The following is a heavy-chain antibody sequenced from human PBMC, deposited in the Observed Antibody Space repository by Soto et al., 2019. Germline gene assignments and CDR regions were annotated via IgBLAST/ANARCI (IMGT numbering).Heavy chain of an antibody. Sequence: EVQLVESGGGLVKPGGSLRLSCAASGFSFTSAWMNWVRQIPGKGLEWVGRIKTNIDGGATDYSAPVKGRFTISRDDSKDTVYLQMNSLKTEDTAVYYCTTGRGGSAYVPGAYWGQGALVIVSS. CDR2: IKTNIDGGAT. CDR1: GFSFTSAW. V-gene: IGHV3-15*07. D-gene: IGHD5-12*01. CDR3: TTGRGGSAYVPGAY. J-gene: IGHJ4*02.